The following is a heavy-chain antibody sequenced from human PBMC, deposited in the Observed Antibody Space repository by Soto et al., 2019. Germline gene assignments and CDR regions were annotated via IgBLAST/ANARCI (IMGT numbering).Heavy chain of an antibody. CDR2: IYYSGST. CDR1: GGSISSSSYY. Sequence: SETLSLTCTVSGGSISSSSYYWGWIRQPPGKGLEWIGSIYYSGSTYYNPSLKSRVTISVDTSKNQFSLKLSSVTAADTAVYYCARPYYGSGSYYSWFDPWGQGTLVTVSS. D-gene: IGHD3-10*01. CDR3: ARPYYGSGSYYSWFDP. J-gene: IGHJ5*02. V-gene: IGHV4-39*01.